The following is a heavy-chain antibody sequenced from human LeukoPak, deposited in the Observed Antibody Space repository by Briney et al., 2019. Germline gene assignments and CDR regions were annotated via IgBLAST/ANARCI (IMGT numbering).Heavy chain of an antibody. CDR2: ISSSSSTI. CDR1: RFTFSSYS. D-gene: IGHD3-22*01. V-gene: IGHV3-48*01. CDR3: ARDSAHYYDSSGYD. J-gene: IGHJ4*02. Sequence: PGGSLRLSCAASRFTFSSYSMNWVRQAPGKGLEWVSYISSSSSTIYYADSVKGRFTISRDNAKNSLYLQMNSLRAEDTAVYYCARDSAHYYDSSGYDWGQGTLVTVSS.